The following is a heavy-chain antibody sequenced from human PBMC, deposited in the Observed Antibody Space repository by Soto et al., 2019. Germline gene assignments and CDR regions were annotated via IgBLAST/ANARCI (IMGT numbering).Heavy chain of an antibody. Sequence: QVQLVQSGAVVKKPGSSVKITCKASGGTISSYAISWVQQAPGQGLEWMGGIIPIFGTANYAQKFQGRVTITADESTSTANRELSSLRSEDTAVYYCASDRNVVPAAEEYDYWGQGTLVTVSS. CDR3: ASDRNVVPAAEEYDY. V-gene: IGHV1-69*01. CDR2: IIPIFGTA. CDR1: GGTISSYA. J-gene: IGHJ4*02. D-gene: IGHD2-2*01.